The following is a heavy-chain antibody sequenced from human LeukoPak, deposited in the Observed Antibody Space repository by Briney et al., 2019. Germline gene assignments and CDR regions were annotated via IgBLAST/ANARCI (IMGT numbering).Heavy chain of an antibody. CDR1: GGSMTSGGDY. CDR3: ARVAAATTNPRFDS. CDR2: IGYSGDS. J-gene: IGHJ4*02. Sequence: SETLSLTCTVSGGSMTSGGDYWTWIRQPAGKGLEWIGYIGYSGDSYYNPSLRSRVTISVDTSKKQFSLGLNSVTAADTAIYYCARVAAATTNPRFDSWGQGTLVTVSS. D-gene: IGHD5-24*01. V-gene: IGHV4-31*03.